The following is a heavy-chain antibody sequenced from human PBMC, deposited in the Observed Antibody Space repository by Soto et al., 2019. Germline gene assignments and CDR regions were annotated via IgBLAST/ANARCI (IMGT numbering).Heavy chain of an antibody. CDR2: IYYSGST. CDR3: ARAVAGISSSNWFDP. D-gene: IGHD6-19*01. J-gene: IGHJ5*02. Sequence: PSETLSLTCTVSGGSISSGGYYWSWIRQHPGKGLEWIGYIYYSGSTYYNPSLKSRVTISVDTSKNQFSLKLSSVTAADTAVYYCARAVAGISSSNWFDPWGQGTLVTVSS. V-gene: IGHV4-39*01. CDR1: GGSISSGGYY.